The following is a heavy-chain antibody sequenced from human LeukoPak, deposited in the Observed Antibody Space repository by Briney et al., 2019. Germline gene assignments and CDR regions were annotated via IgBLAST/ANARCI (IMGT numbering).Heavy chain of an antibody. CDR2: VNHSGTT. Sequence: SETLSLTCAVYGGSFSASYWSWIRQSPGKGLEWIGEVNHSGTTNYNPSLKSRVTVSVDTSMNQFSLNLRSVTAADTAVYYCASRLWSSPNYNYYMDVWGQATPVTVSS. CDR3: ASRLWSSPNYNYYMDV. CDR1: GGSFSASY. J-gene: IGHJ6*03. D-gene: IGHD5-18*01. V-gene: IGHV4-34*01.